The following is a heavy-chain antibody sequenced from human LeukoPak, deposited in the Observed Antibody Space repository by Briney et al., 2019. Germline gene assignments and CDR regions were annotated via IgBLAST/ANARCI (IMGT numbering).Heavy chain of an antibody. D-gene: IGHD5-18*01. V-gene: IGHV4-39*07. J-gene: IGHJ4*02. CDR1: GGSISSNTYY. CDR3: ARDYQGGYGDKTVDY. CDR2: IYYSGST. Sequence: SETLSLTCTVSGGSISSNTYYWGWIRQPPGKGLEWIGSIYYSGSTYYNPSLKSRVTISVDTSKNQFSLKLSSVTAADTAVYYCARDYQGGYGDKTVDYWGQGTLVTVPS.